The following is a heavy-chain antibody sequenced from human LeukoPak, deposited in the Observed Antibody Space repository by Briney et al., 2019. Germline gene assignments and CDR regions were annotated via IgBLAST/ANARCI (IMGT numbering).Heavy chain of an antibody. V-gene: IGHV3-74*01. Sequence: GGSLRLSCAASGFTFSSYWMHWVRQAPGKGLVWVSRINSDGSSTSYADSVKGRSTISRDNAKNTLYLQMNSLRAEDTAVYYCARAGARSSWYRGYFDYWGQGTLVTVSS. J-gene: IGHJ4*02. CDR2: INSDGSST. CDR1: GFTFSSYW. D-gene: IGHD6-13*01. CDR3: ARAGARSSWYRGYFDY.